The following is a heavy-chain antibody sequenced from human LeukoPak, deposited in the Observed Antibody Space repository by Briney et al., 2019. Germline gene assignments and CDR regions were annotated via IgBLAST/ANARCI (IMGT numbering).Heavy chain of an antibody. CDR1: GGSFSGYY. J-gene: IGHJ6*03. Sequence: SETLSLTCAVYGGSFSGYYWSWIRQPPGKGLGWIGEINHSGSTNYNPSLKSRVTISVDTSKNQFSLKLSSVAAADTAVYFCARVAYRYVINDWSRTGLGAYPTKYYDHMDVWDKGTTVTVSS. D-gene: IGHD5-18*01. CDR2: INHSGST. V-gene: IGHV4-34*01. CDR3: ARVAYRYVINDWSRTGLGAYPTKYYDHMDV.